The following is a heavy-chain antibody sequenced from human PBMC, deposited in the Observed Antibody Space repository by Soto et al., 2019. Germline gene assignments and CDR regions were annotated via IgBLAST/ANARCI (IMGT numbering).Heavy chain of an antibody. J-gene: IGHJ2*01. CDR3: ARDQGYFEL. V-gene: IGHV3-33*01. Sequence: QEPLVESGGGVVQPGKSLRLSCAGSGFTFSSSGMHWVRQAPGKGLEWVAGGWFDGGNKKYTDSVKGRFAISRDNSKSARYLQMNSLRAADTAVYYCARDQGYFELWGRGVLVTVAA. CDR1: GFTFSSSG. CDR2: GWFDGGNK.